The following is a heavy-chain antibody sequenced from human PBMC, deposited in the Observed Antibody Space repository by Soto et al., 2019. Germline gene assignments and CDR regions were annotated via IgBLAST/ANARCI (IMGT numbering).Heavy chain of an antibody. D-gene: IGHD1-7*01. J-gene: IGHJ6*02. CDR2: INPNSGGT. CDR3: ARYSNTTGITGPTNGMDV. CDR1: GYTFTGYY. V-gene: IGHV1-2*04. Sequence: ASVKVSCKASGYTFTGYYMHWVRQAPGQGLEWMGWINPNSGGTNYAQKFQGWVTMTRDTSISTAYMELSRLRSDDTAVYYCARYSNTTGITGPTNGMDVWGQGTTVTVSS.